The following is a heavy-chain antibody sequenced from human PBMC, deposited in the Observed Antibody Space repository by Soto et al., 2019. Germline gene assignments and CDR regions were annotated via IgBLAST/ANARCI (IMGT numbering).Heavy chain of an antibody. CDR2: ISSSSSTI. V-gene: IGHV3-48*01. Sequence: GGSLRLSCAASGFTFSSYSMNWVRQAPGKGLEWVSYISSSSSTIYYADSVKGRFTISRDNAKNSLYLQMNSLRAEDTAVYYCARVYDFWSGSPPGYYYYMDVWGKGTTVTVSS. CDR1: GFTFSSYS. D-gene: IGHD3-3*01. J-gene: IGHJ6*03. CDR3: ARVYDFWSGSPPGYYYYMDV.